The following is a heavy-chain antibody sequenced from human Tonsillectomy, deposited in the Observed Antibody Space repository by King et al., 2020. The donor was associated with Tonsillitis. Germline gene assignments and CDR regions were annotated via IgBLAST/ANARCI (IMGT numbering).Heavy chain of an antibody. CDR1: GFTSRSYA. D-gene: IGHD1-26*01. V-gene: IGHV3-23*04. CDR2: ISGSGGST. J-gene: IGHJ4*02. Sequence: VQLVESGGGLVQPGGSLRLPCAAQGFTSRSYAMSWVRQAPGKGLEWVSGISGSGGSTYYADSVKGRFTTSRDNSKNTLYMQMNSLRVEGTAVYYCARRGIVGATAIDYCGQGTLVTVSS. CDR3: ARRGIVGATAIDY.